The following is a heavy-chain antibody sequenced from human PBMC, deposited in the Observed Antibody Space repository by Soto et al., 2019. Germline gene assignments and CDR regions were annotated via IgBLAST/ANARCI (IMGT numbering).Heavy chain of an antibody. D-gene: IGHD3-3*01. V-gene: IGHV3-23*01. Sequence: EVQLLESGGGLVQPGGSLSLSCAASGFTFSSYAMSWVRQAPGTGLEWVSAISGSGGSTYYADSVKGRFTISRDNSKNTLYLQMNSLRAEDTAVYYCAKTGYDFWSGYFAYYFDYWGQGTLVTVSS. CDR1: GFTFSSYA. CDR2: ISGSGGST. J-gene: IGHJ4*02. CDR3: AKTGYDFWSGYFAYYFDY.